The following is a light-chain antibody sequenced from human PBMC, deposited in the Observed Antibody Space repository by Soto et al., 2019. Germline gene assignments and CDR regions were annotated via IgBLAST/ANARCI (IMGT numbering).Light chain of an antibody. CDR3: QVWESRSDQVI. CDR2: DDS. J-gene: IGLJ2*01. CDR1: TIGSTS. Sequence: SYELTQPPSVSAAPGQTARITCGGSTIGSTSVHWYQQKPGQAPVLVVYDDSDRPSGIPERFSGANSGNTATLTISRVEAGEEADYYWQVWESRSDQVIFGGGTKLTVL. V-gene: IGLV3-21*02.